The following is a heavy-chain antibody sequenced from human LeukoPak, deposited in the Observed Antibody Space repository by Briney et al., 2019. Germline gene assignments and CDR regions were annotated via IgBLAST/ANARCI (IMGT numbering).Heavy chain of an antibody. CDR3: ARVRYSSGWPLFDY. J-gene: IGHJ4*02. Sequence: ASVKVSCKASGYTFTSYGISWVRQAPGQGLEWMGWISAYNGNTNYAQKLQGRVTMTTDTSTSTAYMELRNLRSDDTAVYYCARVRYSSGWPLFDYWGQGTLVTVSS. CDR2: ISAYNGNT. D-gene: IGHD6-19*01. V-gene: IGHV1-18*01. CDR1: GYTFTSYG.